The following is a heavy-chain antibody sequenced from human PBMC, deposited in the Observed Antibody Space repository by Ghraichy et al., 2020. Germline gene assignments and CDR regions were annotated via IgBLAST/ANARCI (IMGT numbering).Heavy chain of an antibody. Sequence: ASVKVSCKASGYTFTSYGISWVRQAPGQGLEWMGWISAYNGNTNYAQKLQGRVTMTTDTSTSTAYMELRSLRSDDTAVYYCARAGRSSGYPGWYWFDPWGQGTLVTVSS. D-gene: IGHD3-22*01. J-gene: IGHJ5*02. CDR2: ISAYNGNT. V-gene: IGHV1-18*01. CDR1: GYTFTSYG. CDR3: ARAGRSSGYPGWYWFDP.